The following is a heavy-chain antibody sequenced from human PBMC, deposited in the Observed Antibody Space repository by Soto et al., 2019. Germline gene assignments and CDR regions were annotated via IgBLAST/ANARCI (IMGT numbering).Heavy chain of an antibody. Sequence: GGSLRLSCAASGFTFSNYWMHWVRQVPGRGLVWVSRIGHDGSGTSYADSVKGRFTISRDNAKNTVYLQMNSLRAEDTAVYYFGSVFEYWGHGTLVTVSS. V-gene: IGHV3-74*01. CDR1: GFTFSNYW. J-gene: IGHJ4*01. CDR2: IGHDGSGT. CDR3: GSVFEY.